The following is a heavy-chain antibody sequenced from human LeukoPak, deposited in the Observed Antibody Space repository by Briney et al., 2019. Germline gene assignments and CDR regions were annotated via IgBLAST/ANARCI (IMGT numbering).Heavy chain of an antibody. CDR1: GFTFSSYS. CDR2: ISSSSSYI. Sequence: GGSLRLSCAASGFTFSSYSMNWVRQAPGKGLEWVSSISSSSSYIYYADSVKGRFTISRGNAKNSLYLQMNSLRAEDTAVYYCARDVAVAGLFDYWGQGTLVTVSS. D-gene: IGHD6-19*01. CDR3: ARDVAVAGLFDY. V-gene: IGHV3-21*01. J-gene: IGHJ4*02.